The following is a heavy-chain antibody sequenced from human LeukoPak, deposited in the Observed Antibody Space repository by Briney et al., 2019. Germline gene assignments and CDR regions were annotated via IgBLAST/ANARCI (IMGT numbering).Heavy chain of an antibody. CDR1: GFTFSSYW. CDR2: INTDGSST. V-gene: IGHV3-74*01. Sequence: PGGSLRLSCAASGFTFSSYWMHWVRQAPGKGLVWVSRINTDGSSTDYADSVKGRFTISRDNAKNTLYLQMNSLRAEDTAVYYCARDSGGYGNPMDVWGKGTTVTVSS. J-gene: IGHJ6*03. D-gene: IGHD4-11*01. CDR3: ARDSGGYGNPMDV.